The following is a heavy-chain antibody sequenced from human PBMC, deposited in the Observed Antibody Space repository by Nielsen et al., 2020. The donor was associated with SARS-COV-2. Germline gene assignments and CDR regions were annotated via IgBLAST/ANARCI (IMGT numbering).Heavy chain of an antibody. V-gene: IGHV1-18*04. CDR1: GYTFTSYG. CDR3: ARDRKWLLGHPDAFDI. Sequence: ASVKVSCKASGYTFTSYGISWVRQAPGQGLEWMGWISAYNGYTSYAQKFQGRVTMTRDTSTSTVYMELSSLRSEDTAVYYCARDRKWLLGHPDAFDIWGQGTMVTVSS. CDR2: ISAYNGYT. D-gene: IGHD3-22*01. J-gene: IGHJ3*02.